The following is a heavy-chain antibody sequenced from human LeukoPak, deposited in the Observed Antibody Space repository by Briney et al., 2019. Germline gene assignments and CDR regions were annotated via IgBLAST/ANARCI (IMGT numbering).Heavy chain of an antibody. J-gene: IGHJ5*02. CDR2: IRDKANSYAT. V-gene: IGHV3-73*01. Sequence: GGSLRLSCAASGLTFSGSAIHWVRQASGKGLEWVGRIRDKANSYATAYAASVTGRFTISRDDSKNTGYLQMNSLQTQETALYSCMYDFWSIYYTAASDPWGQGTPVTVSS. CDR3: MYDFWSIYYTAASDP. D-gene: IGHD3-3*01. CDR1: GLTFSGSA.